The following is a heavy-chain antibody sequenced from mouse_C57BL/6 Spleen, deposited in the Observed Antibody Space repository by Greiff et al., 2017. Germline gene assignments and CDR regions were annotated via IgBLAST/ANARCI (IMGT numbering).Heavy chain of an antibody. CDR2: IRNKANNHAT. CDR3: TRTNCEENFDV. J-gene: IGHJ1*03. V-gene: IGHV6-6*01. CDR1: GFTFSDSW. Sequence: EVHLVESGGGLVQPGGSMKLSCAASGFTFSDSWMDWVRQSPEKGLEWVAEIRNKANNHATYYAESGKRRFTISRDDSNSSVYLQMNSLRAEDTGIYYCTRTNCEENFDVWGTGTTVTVSS. D-gene: IGHD4-1*01.